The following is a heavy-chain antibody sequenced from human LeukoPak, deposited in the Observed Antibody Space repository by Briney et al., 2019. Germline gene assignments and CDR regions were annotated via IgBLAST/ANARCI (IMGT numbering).Heavy chain of an antibody. CDR2: ISKDGGNT. D-gene: IGHD6-19*01. J-gene: IGHJ2*01. V-gene: IGHV3-30-3*02. Sequence: PGRSLRLSCAASGFSFSNYAMHWVRQAPGKGLEWVAVISKDGGNTHYADSVKVRFTVSRDDSKNTLYLQMNSVRSDDTAVYHCAKIHATGWYDWFFDLWGRGSQVTVSS. CDR1: GFSFSNYA. CDR3: AKIHATGWYDWFFDL.